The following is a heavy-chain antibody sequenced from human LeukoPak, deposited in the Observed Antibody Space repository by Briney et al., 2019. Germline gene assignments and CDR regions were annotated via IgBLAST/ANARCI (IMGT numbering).Heavy chain of an antibody. V-gene: IGHV3-23*01. D-gene: IGHD6-13*01. CDR1: GFTFSSYA. CDR2: ISGSGGST. CDR3: AKGSSSSWTRGAFDI. J-gene: IGHJ3*02. Sequence: GGSLRLSCAASGFTFSSYAMSWIRQAPGKGLEWVSAISGSGGSTYYADSVKGRFTISRDNSKNTLYLQMNSLRAEDTAVYYCAKGSSSSWTRGAFDIWGQGTMVTVSS.